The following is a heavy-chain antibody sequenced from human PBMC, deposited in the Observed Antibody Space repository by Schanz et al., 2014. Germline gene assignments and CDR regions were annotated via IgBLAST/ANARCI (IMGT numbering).Heavy chain of an antibody. CDR2: VFPNGIA. J-gene: IGHJ2*01. V-gene: IGHV4-61*02. CDR1: GGSIRSGTYY. D-gene: IGHD1-1*01. CDR3: ALDTTWRLDL. Sequence: QVQLQESGPGLVKPSGTLSLTCTVSGGSIRSGTYYWSWIRPPAGKALEWVGRVFPNGIANYNPSLKSLVTISLKTPKTLSSLTLTSLTAADTAVYYCALDTTWRLDLWGRGTLVTVSS.